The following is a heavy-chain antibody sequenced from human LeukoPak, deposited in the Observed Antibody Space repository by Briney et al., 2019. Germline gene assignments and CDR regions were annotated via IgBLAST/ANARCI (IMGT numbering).Heavy chain of an antibody. CDR2: ISGSGGST. J-gene: IGHJ4*02. V-gene: IGHV3-23*01. CDR1: GFTFSSYA. D-gene: IGHD3-22*01. CDR3: AKASAMIVVVSKHFDY. Sequence: PGGSLRLSCEASGFTFSSYAMSWVRQAPGKGLEWVSAISGSGGSTYYADSVKGRFTISRDNSKNTLYLQMNSLRAEDTAVYYCAKASAMIVVVSKHFDYWGQGTLVTVSS.